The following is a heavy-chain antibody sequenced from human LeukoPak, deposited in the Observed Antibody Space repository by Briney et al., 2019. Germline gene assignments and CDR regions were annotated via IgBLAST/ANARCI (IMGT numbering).Heavy chain of an antibody. V-gene: IGHV3-9*01. CDR1: GFNFDDYS. D-gene: IGHD7-27*01. J-gene: IGHJ4*02. Sequence: QAGGSLRLSCAASGFNFDDYSMHWVRQAPGKGLEWVSGISWNSGSIIYADSVKGRFTISRDNAKNSLYLQMNSLRVEDTALYYCAKRGPQTGDHSFDYWGQGTLVTVSS. CDR3: AKRGPQTGDHSFDY. CDR2: ISWNSGSI.